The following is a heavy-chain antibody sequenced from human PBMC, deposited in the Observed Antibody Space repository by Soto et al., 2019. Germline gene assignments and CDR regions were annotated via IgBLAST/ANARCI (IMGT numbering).Heavy chain of an antibody. V-gene: IGHV1-3*01. CDR1: GYTFSSYA. D-gene: IGHD1-1*01. CDR2: INAGYGNT. Sequence: QVQLVQSGAEVRKPGASVKVSCKASGYTFSSYAMHWVRQAPGQGLEWMGWINAGYGNTKSSQKFQDKFNISRDTCASTVYMELTSLRDEDTDVYSCASDARDGTFAFWGQGPMVTVSS. CDR3: ASDARDGTFAF. J-gene: IGHJ4*02.